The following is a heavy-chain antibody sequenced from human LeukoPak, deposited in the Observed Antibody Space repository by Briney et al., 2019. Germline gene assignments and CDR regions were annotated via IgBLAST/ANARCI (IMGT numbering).Heavy chain of an antibody. V-gene: IGHV3-23*01. Sequence: GGSLRLSCAASGFTFSGYAMTWVRQAPGKGLEWVSSISSSGGSTYYADSVKGRFTISRDNSKNTLSLQMNSLRAEDTAVYYCAKSGGSGYSEYYYDYWGQGTLVTVSS. J-gene: IGHJ4*02. CDR1: GFTFSGYA. CDR2: ISSSGGST. D-gene: IGHD3-22*01. CDR3: AKSGGSGYSEYYYDY.